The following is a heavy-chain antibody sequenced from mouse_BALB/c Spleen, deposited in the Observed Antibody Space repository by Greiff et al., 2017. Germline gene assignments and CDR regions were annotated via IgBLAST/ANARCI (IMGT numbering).Heavy chain of an antibody. D-gene: IGHD4-1*01. CDR3: VRQGLNWGLYAMDY. CDR1: GFTFNTYA. Sequence: EVMLVESGGGLVQPKGSLKLSCAASGFTFNTYAMNWVRQAPGKGLEWVARIRSKSNNYATYYADSVKDRFTISRDDSQSMLYLQMNNLKTEDTAMYYCVRQGLNWGLYAMDYWGQGTSVTVSS. J-gene: IGHJ4*01. V-gene: IGHV10-1*02. CDR2: IRSKSNNYAT.